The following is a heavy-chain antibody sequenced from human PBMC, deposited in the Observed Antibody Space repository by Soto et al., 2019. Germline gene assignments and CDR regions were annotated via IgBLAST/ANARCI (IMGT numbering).Heavy chain of an antibody. CDR3: ARNYYDSSGYWGFDY. D-gene: IGHD3-22*01. J-gene: IGHJ4*02. CDR2: IHLAGST. V-gene: IGHV4-34*01. CDR1: GGSFSGYY. Sequence: QVQLQQWGAGLLKPSETLSLTCAVYGGSFSGYYWSWIRQPPGKGLEWIGEIHLAGSTKYNPSLKGRVTISLDTSKNQFSLKLTSVTAADTAVYYCARNYYDSSGYWGFDYWGQGTLVTVSS.